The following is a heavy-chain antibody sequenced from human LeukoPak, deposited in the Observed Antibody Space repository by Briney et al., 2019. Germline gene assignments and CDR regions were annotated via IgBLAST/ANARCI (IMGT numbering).Heavy chain of an antibody. CDR3: VRDGGYSGYDFDY. D-gene: IGHD5-12*01. CDR1: GDSVSSNSAS. V-gene: IGHV6-1*01. Sequence: QTLSLTCAISGDSVSSNSASWNWIRQSPSRGLEWLGRTYYRSKWYNDYAESVKSRININPDTSKNQFSLQLNSVTPEDTAVYYCVRDGGYSGYDFDYWGQGTLVTVSS. CDR2: TYYRSKWYN. J-gene: IGHJ4*02.